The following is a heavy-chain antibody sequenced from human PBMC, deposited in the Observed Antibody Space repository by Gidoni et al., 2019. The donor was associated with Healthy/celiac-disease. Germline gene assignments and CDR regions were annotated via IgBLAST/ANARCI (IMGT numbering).Heavy chain of an antibody. CDR1: GFTFSSYA. Sequence: QVQLVESGGGVVQPGRSLRLSCAASGFTFSSYAMPWVRQAPGKGLEWVAVISYDGSNKYYADSVKGRFTISRDNSKNTLYLQMNSLRAEDTAVYYCARAPLRFLEWLSTNWYFDLWGRGTLVTVSS. J-gene: IGHJ2*01. V-gene: IGHV3-30-3*01. CDR3: ARAPLRFLEWLSTNWYFDL. CDR2: ISYDGSNK. D-gene: IGHD3-3*01.